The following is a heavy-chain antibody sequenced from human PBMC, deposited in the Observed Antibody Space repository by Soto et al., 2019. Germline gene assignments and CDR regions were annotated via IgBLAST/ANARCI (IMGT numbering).Heavy chain of an antibody. V-gene: IGHV1-18*01. D-gene: IGHD5-12*01. CDR3: ARSDRQQLSGYGSASWFDP. CDR1: GYTFTSYG. J-gene: IGHJ5*02. CDR2: ISAYNGNT. Sequence: ASVKVSCKASGYTFTSYGISWVRQAPGQGLEWMGWISAYNGNTNYAQKFQGRVIITRDTSTSTAYMELSSLRSEDTAVYYCARSDRQQLSGYGSASWFDPWGKGTLVTV.